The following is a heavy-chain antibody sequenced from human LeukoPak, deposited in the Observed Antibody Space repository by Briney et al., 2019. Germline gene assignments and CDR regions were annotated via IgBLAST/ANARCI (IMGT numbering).Heavy chain of an antibody. D-gene: IGHD6-19*01. CDR3: ARGPLAVAGSLHFDY. Sequence: ASVKVSCKASGGTFSSYAISWVRQAPGQGLEWMGRIIPILGIANYAQKFQGRVTITADKSTSTAYMELSSLRSEDTAVYYCARGPLAVAGSLHFDYWGQGTLVTVSS. V-gene: IGHV1-69*04. CDR1: GGTFSSYA. CDR2: IIPILGIA. J-gene: IGHJ4*02.